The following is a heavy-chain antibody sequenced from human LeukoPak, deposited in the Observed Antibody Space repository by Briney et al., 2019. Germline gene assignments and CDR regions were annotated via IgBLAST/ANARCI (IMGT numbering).Heavy chain of an antibody. CDR1: GYTLTELS. J-gene: IGHJ3*02. CDR3: ARYSSGYSHPDAFDI. V-gene: IGHV1-24*01. D-gene: IGHD3-22*01. Sequence: ASVKVSCKVSGYTLTELSMHWVRQAPGKGLEWMGGFDPEDGETIYAQKFQGRVTMTEDTSTDTAYMELSSLRSEDTAVYYCARYSSGYSHPDAFDIWGQGTMVTVSS. CDR2: FDPEDGET.